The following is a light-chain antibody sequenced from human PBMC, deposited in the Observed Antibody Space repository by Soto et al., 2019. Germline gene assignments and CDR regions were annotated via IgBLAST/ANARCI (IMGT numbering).Light chain of an antibody. CDR3: QQYNSYYT. Sequence: DIQMTQSPSTLSASVGDRVTITCRASQSISSWLAWYQQKPGKAPKLLIYDASSLESGLPSRFSGSGAGTEFILTISSLQADDFATYYRQQYNSYYTFGEGTKLEIK. CDR1: QSISSW. J-gene: IGKJ2*01. V-gene: IGKV1-5*01. CDR2: DAS.